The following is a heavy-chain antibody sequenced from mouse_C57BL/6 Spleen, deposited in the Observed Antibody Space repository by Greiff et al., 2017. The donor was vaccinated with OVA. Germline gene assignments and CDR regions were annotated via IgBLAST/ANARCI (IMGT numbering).Heavy chain of an antibody. D-gene: IGHD1-1*01. CDR1: GYTFTSYW. CDR3: ARWGGSSEGYFDY. Sequence: VQLQQPGAELVMPGASVKLSCKASGYTFTSYWMHWVKQRPGQGLEWIGEIDPSDSYTNYNQKFKGKSTLTVDKSSSTAYMQLSSLTSEDSAVYYCARWGGSSEGYFDYWGQGTTLTVSS. V-gene: IGHV1-69*01. J-gene: IGHJ2*01. CDR2: IDPSDSYT.